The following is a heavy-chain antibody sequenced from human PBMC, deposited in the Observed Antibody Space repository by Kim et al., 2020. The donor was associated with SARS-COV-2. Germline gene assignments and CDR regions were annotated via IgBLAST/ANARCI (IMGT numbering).Heavy chain of an antibody. CDR3: ARGGVYSGSYSDWFDP. CDR1: GYTFTGYY. Sequence: ASVKVSCKASGYTFTGYYMHWVRQAPGQGLEWMGRINPNSGGTNYAQKFQGRVTMTRDTSISTAYMELSRLRSDDTAVYYCARGGVYSGSYSDWFDPWGQGTLVTVSS. V-gene: IGHV1-2*06. D-gene: IGHD1-26*01. CDR2: INPNSGGT. J-gene: IGHJ5*02.